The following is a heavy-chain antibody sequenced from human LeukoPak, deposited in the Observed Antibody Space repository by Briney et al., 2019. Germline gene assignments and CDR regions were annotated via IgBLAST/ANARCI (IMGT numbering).Heavy chain of an antibody. CDR1: GYSISSGYY. V-gene: IGHV4-38-2*02. CDR2: IYHSGST. CDR3: ARDYYSSGGVNWFDP. Sequence: PSETLSLTCAVSGYSISSGYYWGWIRQPPGKGLEWIGSIYHSGSTYYNPSLKSRVTISVDTSKNQFSLKLSSVTAADTAVYYCARDYYSSGGVNWFDPWGQGTLVTVSS. J-gene: IGHJ5*02. D-gene: IGHD6-19*01.